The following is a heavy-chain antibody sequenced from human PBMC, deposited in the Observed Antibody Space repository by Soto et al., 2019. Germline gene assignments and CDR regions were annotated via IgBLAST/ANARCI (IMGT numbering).Heavy chain of an antibody. V-gene: IGHV3-33*01. CDR2: IWYDGSNK. CDR3: ARDSGDIVVVPAGGNWFEP. D-gene: IGHD2-2*01. J-gene: IGHJ5*02. Sequence: QVQLVESGGGVVQPGRSLRLSCAASGFTFSSYGMHWVRQAPGKGLEWVAVIWYDGSNKYYADSVKGRFTISRDNSKNTLYLQMNSLRAEDTAVYYCARDSGDIVVVPAGGNWFEPWGQGTLVTVSS. CDR1: GFTFSSYG.